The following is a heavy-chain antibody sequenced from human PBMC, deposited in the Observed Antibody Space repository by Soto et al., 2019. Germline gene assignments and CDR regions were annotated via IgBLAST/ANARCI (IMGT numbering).Heavy chain of an antibody. CDR1: GFTFSSYS. CDR3: ARGVGYFDD. V-gene: IGHV3-48*01. J-gene: IGHJ4*02. CDR2: ISSSTSTI. Sequence: EVQLVESGGGLVQPGGSLRLSCADSGFTFSSYSMNWVRQAPGKGLEWISYISSSTSTIYYADSVKGRFTISRDNAKSSLYLQMNSLRVEDTAVYYCARGVGYFDDWGQGTLVTVSS. D-gene: IGHD1-26*01.